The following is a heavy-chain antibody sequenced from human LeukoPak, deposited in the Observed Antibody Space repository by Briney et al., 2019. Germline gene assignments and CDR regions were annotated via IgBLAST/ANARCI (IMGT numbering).Heavy chain of an antibody. V-gene: IGHV1-8*01. CDR2: MNPNSGNT. Sequence: ASVKVSCKASGYTFTSYDINWVRRATGQGLEWMGWMNPNSGNTGYAQKFQGRVTMTRNTSISTAYMELSSLRSEDTAVYYCARAPMTTVTTCFDYWGRGTLVTVSS. CDR3: ARAPMTTVTTCFDY. J-gene: IGHJ4*02. CDR1: GYTFTSYD. D-gene: IGHD4-17*01.